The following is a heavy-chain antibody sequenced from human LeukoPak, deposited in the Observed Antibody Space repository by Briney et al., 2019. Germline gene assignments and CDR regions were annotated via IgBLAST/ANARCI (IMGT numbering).Heavy chain of an antibody. CDR3: AREGFSYGGNSYFDY. CDR2: IKQDGSEK. J-gene: IGHJ4*02. D-gene: IGHD4-23*01. CDR1: GFTFSIYA. V-gene: IGHV3-7*03. Sequence: GGSLRLSCAASGFTFSIYAMSWVRQAPGTGLEWVAKIKQDGSEKFYAGSVMGRFTISRDNAKNSLYLQMNSLRADDTAVYYCAREGFSYGGNSYFDYWGQGTLVTVSS.